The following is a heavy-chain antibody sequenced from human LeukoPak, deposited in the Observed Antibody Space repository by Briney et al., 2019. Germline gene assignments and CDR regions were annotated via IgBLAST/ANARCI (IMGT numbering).Heavy chain of an antibody. CDR3: GRNLGSGSDH. D-gene: IGHD3-10*01. J-gene: IGHJ4*02. V-gene: IGHV4-59*02. CDR1: GASVSSDY. CDR2: THYRGDI. Sequence: PSETLSLTCSVSGASVSSDYWNWIRQSPGRGLEWIGYTHYRGDINYNPSLKSRLTMSVDASSNQVSLKLSSVTAADAAVYYCGRNLGSGSDHWGQGTLVTDSS.